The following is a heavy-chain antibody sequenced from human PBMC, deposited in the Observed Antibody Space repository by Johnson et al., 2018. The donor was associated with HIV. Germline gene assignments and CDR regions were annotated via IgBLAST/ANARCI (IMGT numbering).Heavy chain of an antibody. J-gene: IGHJ3*02. V-gene: IGHV3-23*05. D-gene: IGHD6-19*01. CDR3: TYSSDWSPGAFDI. Sequence: VQLVESGGGLVQPGGSLRLSCAASGFTFSSYAMSWVRQAPGKGLEWVSGFYRNGGSTGYAASVKGRFTISRENAKNSLYLQMNSLRVGDTAVYYCTYSSDWSPGAFDIWGQGTMVTVSS. CDR2: FYRNGGST. CDR1: GFTFSSYA.